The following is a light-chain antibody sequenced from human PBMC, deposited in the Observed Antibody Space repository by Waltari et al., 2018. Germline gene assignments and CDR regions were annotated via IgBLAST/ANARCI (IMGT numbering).Light chain of an antibody. J-gene: IGLJ1*01. CDR3: CSFTPSLTYV. CDR2: DVS. Sequence: QSALTQPPSVSGSPRQSVTISCTGTSSDIGTYNRVYWYQQTPGTAPKLMIYDVSNRPSGFPFRFSGSKSGNTASLTISALQAEDEADYYCCSFTPSLTYVFGTGTKFTVL. V-gene: IGLV2-18*02. CDR1: SSDIGTYNR.